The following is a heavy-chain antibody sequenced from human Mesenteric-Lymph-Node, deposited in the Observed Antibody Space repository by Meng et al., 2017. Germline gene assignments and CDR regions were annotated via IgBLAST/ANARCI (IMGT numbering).Heavy chain of an antibody. D-gene: IGHD2-15*01. CDR1: GYSFSDWY. CDR3: SRDMYLKHDSGGRHNYFDP. J-gene: IGHJ5*02. Sequence: ASVKVSCKTSGYSFSDWYLHWVRQAPGQGLEWMGWINPKSGEPKYAQKFQDRVTMTRDTSIRTAYMELTSLTSDDTAVYFCSRDMYLKHDSGGRHNYFDPWGQGTLVTVSS. CDR2: INPKSGEP. V-gene: IGHV1-2*02.